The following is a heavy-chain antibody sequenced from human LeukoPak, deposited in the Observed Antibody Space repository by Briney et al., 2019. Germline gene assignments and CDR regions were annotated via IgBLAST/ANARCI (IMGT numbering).Heavy chain of an antibody. V-gene: IGHV1-3*01. Sequence: ASVKVSCKASGYTFTSYAMHWVRQAPGQRLEWMGWINAGNGNTKYSQKFQGRVTITRDTSASTAYMELSSLRSEDTAVYYCARDYLLWFGELSYNFDYWGQGTLVTVSS. CDR1: GYTFTSYA. J-gene: IGHJ4*02. D-gene: IGHD3-10*01. CDR3: ARDYLLWFGELSYNFDY. CDR2: INAGNGNT.